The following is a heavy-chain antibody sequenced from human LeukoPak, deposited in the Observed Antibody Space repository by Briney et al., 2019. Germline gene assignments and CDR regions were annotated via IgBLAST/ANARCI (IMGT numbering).Heavy chain of an antibody. CDR3: VREGNELLSKNFDY. D-gene: IGHD2-21*02. CDR1: GFTFTGYY. CDR2: INPHSGVT. V-gene: IGHV1-2*02. Sequence: ASVKVSCKASGFTFTGYYIHWVRQAPGQGLEWMGYINPHSGVTNSPQKFQGRVTMTTDTSISAVYMELSSLISDDTAINYCVREGNELLSKNFDYWGQGTLVTGSS. J-gene: IGHJ4*02.